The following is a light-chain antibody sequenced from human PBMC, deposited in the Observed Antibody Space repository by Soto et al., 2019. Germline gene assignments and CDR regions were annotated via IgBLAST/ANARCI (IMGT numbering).Light chain of an antibody. CDR2: DAS. CDR1: QTVSSY. V-gene: IGKV3-11*01. J-gene: IGKJ5*01. Sequence: IVLTQSPATLSLWPGETAVLSCRASQTVSSYLSWYQHKPCQAPRLLIYDASKRAPGIPARFSGSGSGTDFTLSISSLEPEDFAGYYCQQRATSITFGQGTRMEIE. CDR3: QQRATSIT.